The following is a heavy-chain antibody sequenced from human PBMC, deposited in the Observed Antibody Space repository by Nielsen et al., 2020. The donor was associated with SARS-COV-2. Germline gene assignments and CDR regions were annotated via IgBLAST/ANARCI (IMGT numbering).Heavy chain of an antibody. CDR3: AKEPDRQQWRGEIY. Sequence: GESLKISCAASGFIFSDYSMNWVRRAPGKGLEWVSGVSNGGGHTHYADSVKGRFTISRDNSKNTLYLQMNSLRAEDTAVYYCAKEPDRQQWRGEIYWGQGTLVTVSS. CDR2: VSNGGGHT. J-gene: IGHJ4*02. CDR1: GFIFSDYS. V-gene: IGHV3-23*01. D-gene: IGHD6-19*01.